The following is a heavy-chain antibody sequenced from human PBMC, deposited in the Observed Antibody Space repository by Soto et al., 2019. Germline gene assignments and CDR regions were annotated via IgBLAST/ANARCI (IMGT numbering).Heavy chain of an antibody. CDR2: SGST. CDR3: ARLSAGWLDP. V-gene: IGHV4-59*02. Sequence: QVQLQESGPGLVKPSETLSLTCTVSGGSVSSYYWSWIRQPPGKGLEWIGYSGSTNYNPSLKSRVTISVDTSKTQFSLNLSSVTAADTAVYYCARLSAGWLDPWGQGTLVTVAS. D-gene: IGHD6-19*01. J-gene: IGHJ5*02. CDR1: GGSVSSYY.